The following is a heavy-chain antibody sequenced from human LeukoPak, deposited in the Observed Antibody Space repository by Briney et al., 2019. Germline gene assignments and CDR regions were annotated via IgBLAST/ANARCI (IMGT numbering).Heavy chain of an antibody. CDR3: ARRGTYCSSTSCYGSWFDP. J-gene: IGHJ5*02. CDR2: IYTSGST. CDR1: GGSISSYY. D-gene: IGHD2-2*01. Sequence: PSETLSLTCTVSGGSISSYYWSWIRQPPGKGLEWIGYIYTSGSTNYNPSLKSRVTISVDTSKNQFSPKLSSVTAADTAVYYCARRGTYCSSTSCYGSWFDPWGQGTLVTVSS. V-gene: IGHV4-4*09.